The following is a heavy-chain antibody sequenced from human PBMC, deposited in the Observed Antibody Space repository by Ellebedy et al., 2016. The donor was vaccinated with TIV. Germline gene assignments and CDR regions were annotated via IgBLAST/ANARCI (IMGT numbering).Heavy chain of an antibody. CDR2: ISSRSSYK. V-gene: IGHV3-21*01. CDR3: ARAGGAVTGAGSGMDV. CDR1: GFSFRNYW. D-gene: IGHD2-21*02. J-gene: IGHJ6*02. Sequence: PGGSLRLSCAASGFSFRNYWMGWVRQAPGKGLEWVSSISSRSSYKYYADSVTGRFTISSDNPRNSLYLQMNSLRVEDTAVYYCARAGGAVTGAGSGMDVWGQGTTVTVSS.